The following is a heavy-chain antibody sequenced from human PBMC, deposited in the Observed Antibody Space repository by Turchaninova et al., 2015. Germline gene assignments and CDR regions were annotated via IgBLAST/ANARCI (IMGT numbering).Heavy chain of an antibody. D-gene: IGHD5-12*01. CDR1: GFSFSTYG. V-gene: IGHV3-30*18. CDR2: ISDDGSNK. CDR3: VKDRWVPTTQRPTDH. Sequence: QLVESGGGVVQPGRSLRRSCAALGFSFSTYGMHWVRQAPGKGLEWVALISDDGSNKYYADSVKGRFTISRDNSMDMSYLQMSSLRVDDTAVYYCVKDRWVPTTQRPTDHWGQGTLVTVSS. J-gene: IGHJ4*02.